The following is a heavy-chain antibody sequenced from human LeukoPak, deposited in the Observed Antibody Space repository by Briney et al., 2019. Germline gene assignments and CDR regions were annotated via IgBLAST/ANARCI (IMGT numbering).Heavy chain of an antibody. D-gene: IGHD2-15*01. CDR2: INHSGST. CDR3: ARVRPEADCSGGSCYSRGYDYYYYYMDV. J-gene: IGHJ6*03. CDR1: GGSFSGYY. V-gene: IGHV4-34*01. Sequence: PSETLSLTCAVYGGSFSGYYWSWIRQPPGKGPEWIGEINHSGSTNYNPSLKSRVTISVDTSKNQFSLKLSSVTAADTAVYYCARVRPEADCSGGSCYSRGYDYYYYYMDVWGKGTTVTVSS.